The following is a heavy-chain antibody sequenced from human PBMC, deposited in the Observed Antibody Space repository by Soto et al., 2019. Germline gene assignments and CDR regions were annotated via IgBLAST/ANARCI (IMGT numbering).Heavy chain of an antibody. CDR3: AKGRRDDTLTGFYLTYFDY. CDR2: ISGSGGST. Sequence: EVQLLESGGGLVQPGSSLRLSCAASGFTFSNYAMSWVRQTPGGGLEWVSSISGSGGSTFYADSVKGRFTISRANPKHPLYLQMNSLRADDTAVYYCAKGRRDDTLTGFYLTYFDYWGRGTLVTVPS. J-gene: IGHJ4*02. CDR1: GFTFSNYA. V-gene: IGHV3-23*01. D-gene: IGHD3-9*01.